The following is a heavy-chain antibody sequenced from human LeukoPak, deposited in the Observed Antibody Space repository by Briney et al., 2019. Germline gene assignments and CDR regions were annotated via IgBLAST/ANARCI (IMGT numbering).Heavy chain of an antibody. Sequence: GGSLRLSCAASGFTFYDNVMHWVRQAPGKGLEWVSFISGDGGATYYADSAKGRFTISRDNGRKSLYLQMHSLRTEDTALYYCAKGGYTYGGRLFDYGGQGTLVTVSS. D-gene: IGHD5-18*01. CDR1: GFTFYDNV. J-gene: IGHJ4*02. CDR3: AKGGYTYGGRLFDY. V-gene: IGHV3-43*02. CDR2: ISGDGGAT.